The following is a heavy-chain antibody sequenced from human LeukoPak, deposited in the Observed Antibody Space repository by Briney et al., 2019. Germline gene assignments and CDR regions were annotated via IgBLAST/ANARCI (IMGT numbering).Heavy chain of an antibody. Sequence: PSETLSLTCTVSGGSISSYYWSWIRQPAGKGLEWIGRIYTSGSTNYNPSLKSRVTMSVDTSKNQFSLKLSSVTAADTAVYYCARDGRYFDWLDYYYGMDVWGQGTLVTVSS. CDR2: IYTSGST. D-gene: IGHD3-9*01. CDR3: ARDGRYFDWLDYYYGMDV. V-gene: IGHV4-4*07. J-gene: IGHJ6*02. CDR1: GGSISSYY.